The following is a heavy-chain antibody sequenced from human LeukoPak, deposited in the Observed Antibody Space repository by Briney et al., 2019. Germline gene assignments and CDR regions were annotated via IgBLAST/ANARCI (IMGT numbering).Heavy chain of an antibody. CDR1: GGTFSSYA. CDR2: IIPIFGTA. J-gene: IGHJ6*02. V-gene: IGHV1-69*01. Sequence: PMASVKVSCKASGGTFSSYAISWVRQAPGQGLEWMGGIIPIFGTANYAQKFQGRVTITADESTSTAYMELSSLRSEDTAVYYCATWASAAGRRYYYYGMDVWGQGTTVTVSS. CDR3: ATWASAAGRRYYYYGMDV. D-gene: IGHD6-13*01.